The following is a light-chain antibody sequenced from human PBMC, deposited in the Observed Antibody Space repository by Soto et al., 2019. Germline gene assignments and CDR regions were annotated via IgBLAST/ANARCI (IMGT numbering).Light chain of an antibody. Sequence: QSALTQPPSVSGSPGQSVTISCTGTSSDVGGYDYVSWYQQRPGKAPKLLIYDVTKRPSGVPDRFSGSKSGNTASLTISGLQAEDEADYYCQSYDSGLFGRIFGEGTKLTVL. CDR3: QSYDSGLFGRI. V-gene: IGLV2-11*01. CDR2: DVT. CDR1: SSDVGGYDY. J-gene: IGLJ2*01.